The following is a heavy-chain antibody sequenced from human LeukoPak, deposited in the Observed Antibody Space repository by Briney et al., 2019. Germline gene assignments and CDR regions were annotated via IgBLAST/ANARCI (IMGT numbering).Heavy chain of an antibody. CDR2: IYYSGST. CDR1: GASISSHY. CDR3: ARDLPADY. V-gene: IGHV4-59*11. J-gene: IGHJ4*02. Sequence: SETLSLTCTVSGASISSHYWSWLRQPPGKGLEWIGYIYYSGSTNYNPSLKSRVTISVDTSKNQFFLKLSSVTAADTAVYYCARDLPADYWGQGALVTVSS. D-gene: IGHD2-2*01.